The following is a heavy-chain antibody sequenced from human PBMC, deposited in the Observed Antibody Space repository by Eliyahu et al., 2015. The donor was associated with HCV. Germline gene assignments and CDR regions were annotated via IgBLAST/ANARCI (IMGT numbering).Heavy chain of an antibody. CDR1: GFXFSSXX. D-gene: IGHD3-22*01. J-gene: IGHJ6*02. Sequence: EVQLVESGGGLVKPGGSLXLSCAASGFXFSSXXMNWVRQAPGKGLEWGSSISSSSSYIYYADSVKGRFTISRDNAKNSLYLQMNSLRAEDTAVYYCARAMNYYDSSGPRPPDYYYYYGMDVWGQGTTVTVSS. CDR3: ARAMNYYDSSGPRPPDYYYYYGMDV. CDR2: ISSSSSYI. V-gene: IGHV3-21*01.